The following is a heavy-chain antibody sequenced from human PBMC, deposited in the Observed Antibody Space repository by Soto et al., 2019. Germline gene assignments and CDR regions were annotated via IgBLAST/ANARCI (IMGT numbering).Heavy chain of an antibody. Sequence: QVHLVESGGGVVHPGGSLKLSCAAPGFTFSTYAIHWVRQAPGKGLGWVAVISYDGSNKYYADSVKGRFTIPRDNSKNTLYLQMNSLRAEDTAVYYCARDMGYCTNGVCYGFDYWGQGTLVTVSS. CDR2: ISYDGSNK. D-gene: IGHD2-8*01. J-gene: IGHJ4*02. V-gene: IGHV3-30-3*01. CDR3: ARDMGYCTNGVCYGFDY. CDR1: GFTFSTYA.